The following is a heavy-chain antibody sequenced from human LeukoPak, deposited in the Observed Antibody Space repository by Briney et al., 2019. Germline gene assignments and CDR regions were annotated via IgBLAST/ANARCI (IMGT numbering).Heavy chain of an antibody. CDR1: GFTFSKYA. J-gene: IGHJ4*02. CDR3: AKDSSVPYGITD. D-gene: IGHD4-17*01. Sequence: GGSLRLSCAASGFTFSKYAMSWVRQAPGKGLEWVSAISPSDGNTFYADSVKGRFTISRDNSKNALSLQMNSLRAEDTALYYCAKDSSVPYGITDWGQGTLVTVSS. CDR2: ISPSDGNT. V-gene: IGHV3-23*01.